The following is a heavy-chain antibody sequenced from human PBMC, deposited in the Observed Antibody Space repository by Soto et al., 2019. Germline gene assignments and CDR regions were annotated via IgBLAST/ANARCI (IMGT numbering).Heavy chain of an antibody. CDR2: MSPGNGGT. CDR3: ARGVDRGVAV. V-gene: IGHV1-8*01. J-gene: IGHJ6*02. Sequence: QVQLVQSGAEVEKPGASVKVSCKASGYNFNTYDINWVRQATGQGLEWLGWMSPGNGGTGYAQNFQGRVAMTRDTSTSTAYMELSSLRSEYTAIYYCARGVDRGVAVWGQGTTVIVSS. CDR1: GYNFNTYD.